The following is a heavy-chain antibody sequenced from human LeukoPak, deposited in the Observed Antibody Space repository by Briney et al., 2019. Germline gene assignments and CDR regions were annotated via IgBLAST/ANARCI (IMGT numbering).Heavy chain of an antibody. CDR1: GFTFSSYG. V-gene: IGHV3-30*03. J-gene: IGHJ3*02. Sequence: PGRSLRLSCAASGFTFSSYGMHWVRQAPGKGLEWVAVISYDGSNKYYADSVKGRFTISRDNSKNTLYLQMNSLRAEDTAVYYCARPGSYYDFWSGYWIWGQGTMVTVSS. CDR2: ISYDGSNK. CDR3: ARPGSYYDFWSGYWI. D-gene: IGHD3-3*01.